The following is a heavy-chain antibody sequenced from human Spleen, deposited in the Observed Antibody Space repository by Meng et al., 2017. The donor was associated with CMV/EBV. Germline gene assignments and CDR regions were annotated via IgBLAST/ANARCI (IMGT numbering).Heavy chain of an antibody. CDR1: GFTFDDYA. D-gene: IGHD3-22*01. V-gene: IGHV3-9*01. J-gene: IGHJ4*02. CDR2: ISWDGDTI. CDR3: TKDHLPHYYDSSGLDY. Sequence: GGSLRLSSAASGFTFDDYAMYWVRQAPGRGLEWVSGISWDGDTIGYADSVQGRFAISSDNAKNSLYLQMNSLRAEDTALYYCTKDHLPHYYDSSGLDYWGQGTLVTVSS.